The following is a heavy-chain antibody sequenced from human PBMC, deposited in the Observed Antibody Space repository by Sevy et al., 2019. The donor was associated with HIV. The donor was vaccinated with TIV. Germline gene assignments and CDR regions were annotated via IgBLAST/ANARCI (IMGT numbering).Heavy chain of an antibody. Sequence: GGSLRLSCVASGFTFSDYYMSWIRQAPGKGLEWVSYISGSDGAIYYADSVKGRFTISRDNTKNPLYLQMTSLTAEDTAVYYCARDHVKDGDLGDYYYFAMDVWGQGTTVTVSS. J-gene: IGHJ6*02. D-gene: IGHD4-17*01. CDR1: GFTFSDYY. CDR3: ARDHVKDGDLGDYYYFAMDV. V-gene: IGHV3-11*01. CDR2: ISGSDGAI.